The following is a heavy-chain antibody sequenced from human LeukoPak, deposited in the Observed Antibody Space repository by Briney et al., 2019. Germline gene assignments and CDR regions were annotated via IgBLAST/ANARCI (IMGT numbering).Heavy chain of an antibody. CDR3: ARGIWNAIDY. CDR2: INHSGST. CDR1: GGSFSGYY. V-gene: IGHV4-34*01. D-gene: IGHD1-1*01. J-gene: IGHJ4*02. Sequence: SETLSLTCAVYGGSFSGYYWSWIRQPPGKGLEWIGEINHSGSTNYNPSLKSRVTISVDTSKNQFSLKLSSVTAADTAVYYCARGIWNAIDYWGQGTLVTVSS.